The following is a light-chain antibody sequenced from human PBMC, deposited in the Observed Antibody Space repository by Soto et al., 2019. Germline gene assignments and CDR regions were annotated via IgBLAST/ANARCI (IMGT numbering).Light chain of an antibody. CDR3: CSYAGSYTYV. V-gene: IGLV2-11*01. Sequence: QSALTQPHSVSGSPGQSVTISCTGTSSDVGGYNYVSWYQHHPGKAPKLIIFDVSQRPSGVPDRFSGSKSGNTASLTISGLQAEDEADYYCCSYAGSYTYVFGTGTKLTVL. CDR1: SSDVGGYNY. CDR2: DVS. J-gene: IGLJ1*01.